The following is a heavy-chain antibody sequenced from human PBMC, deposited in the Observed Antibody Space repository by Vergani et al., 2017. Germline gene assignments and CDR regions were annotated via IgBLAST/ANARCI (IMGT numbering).Heavy chain of an antibody. V-gene: IGHV4-34*11. CDR1: GGSFSSYY. CDR2: IYYSGST. Sequence: QVQLQQWGAGLLKPSETLSPTCAVHGGSFSSYYWTWIRQPPGKGLEWIGYIYYSGSTNYNPSLKSRVTISVDTSKNQFSLKLSSVTAADTAVYYCARCGYSGSWGWFDPWGQGTLVTVSS. D-gene: IGHD6-13*01. J-gene: IGHJ5*02. CDR3: ARCGYSGSWGWFDP.